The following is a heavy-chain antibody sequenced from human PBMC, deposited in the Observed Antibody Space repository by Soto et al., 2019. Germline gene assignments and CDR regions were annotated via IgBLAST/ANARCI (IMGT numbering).Heavy chain of an antibody. Sequence: GGSLRLSCAASGFTFSSYAMSWVRQAPGKGLEWVSAISGSGGSTYYADSVKGRFTISRDNSKNTLYLQMNSLRAEDTAVYYCAKDFVDYGDYDGGTDWGQGTLVTVSS. D-gene: IGHD4-17*01. CDR2: ISGSGGST. V-gene: IGHV3-23*01. J-gene: IGHJ4*02. CDR1: GFTFSSYA. CDR3: AKDFVDYGDYDGGTD.